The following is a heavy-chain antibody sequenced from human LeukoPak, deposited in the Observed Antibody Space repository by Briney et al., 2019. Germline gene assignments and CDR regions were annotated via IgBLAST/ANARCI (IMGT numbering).Heavy chain of an antibody. CDR2: MNPNSGNT. J-gene: IGHJ6*03. CDR3: ARARRGYCSSTSCPPPYYYYYMDV. D-gene: IGHD2-2*01. V-gene: IGHV1-8*03. CDR1: GYTFTGYY. Sequence: ASVKVSCKASGYTFTGYYMHWVRQAPGQGLEWMGWMNPNSGNTGYAQKFQGRVTITRNTSISTAYMELSSLRSEDTAVYYCARARRGYCSSTSCPPPYYYYYMDVWXXXXXVTXSS.